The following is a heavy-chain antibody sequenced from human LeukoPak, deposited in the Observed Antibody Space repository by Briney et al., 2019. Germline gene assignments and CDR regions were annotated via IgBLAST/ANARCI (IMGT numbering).Heavy chain of an antibody. CDR3: TKVEWELPRN. D-gene: IGHD1-26*01. J-gene: IGHJ4*02. Sequence: SLRLSCAASGFTFSSYAMSWVRQAPGKGLEWVGFIRSKTYGGTTEYDASVKDRFTIPRDDSKSIAYLQINSLKTEDTGVYYCTKVEWELPRNWGQGTLVTVST. CDR1: GFTFSSYA. V-gene: IGHV3-49*04. CDR2: IRSKTYGGTT.